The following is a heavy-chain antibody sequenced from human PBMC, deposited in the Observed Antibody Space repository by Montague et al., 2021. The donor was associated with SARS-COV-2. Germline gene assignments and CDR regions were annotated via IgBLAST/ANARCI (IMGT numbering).Heavy chain of an antibody. D-gene: IGHD1-14*01. Sequence: QSVAEVKTPGESLKISCQGSGYPFFTYWIGWVRQMPGKGLEWMGLIQPGNSDTKYSPSFQGPVTFSADKSIDTAYLQWSSLKASDTAIYYCARSSYQNPGEMHDFWGQGTLVTVSS. J-gene: IGHJ4*02. V-gene: IGHV5-51*01. CDR2: IQPGNSDT. CDR1: GYPFFTYW. CDR3: ARSSYQNPGEMHDF.